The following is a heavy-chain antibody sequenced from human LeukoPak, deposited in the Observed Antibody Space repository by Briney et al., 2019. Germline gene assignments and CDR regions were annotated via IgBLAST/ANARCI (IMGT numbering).Heavy chain of an antibody. CDR1: GGSISSGDYC. Sequence: SETLSLTCTVSGGSISSGDYCWSWIRQPPGKGLEWIGYIYYSGSTYYNPSLKSRVTISVDTSENQFSLKLSSVTAADTAVYYCARSYYYYYGMDVWGQGTTVTVSS. CDR3: ARSYYYYYGMDV. CDR2: IYYSGST. V-gene: IGHV4-30-4*01. J-gene: IGHJ6*02.